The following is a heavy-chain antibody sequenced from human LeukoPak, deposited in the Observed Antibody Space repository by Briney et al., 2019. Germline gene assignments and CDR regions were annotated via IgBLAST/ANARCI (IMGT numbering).Heavy chain of an antibody. CDR2: IYYSGST. V-gene: IGHV4-61*01. Sequence: SETLSLTCTVSGGSISSSSYYWSWIRQPPGKGLEWIGYIYYSGSTNYNPSLKSRVTISVDTSKNQFSLKLSSVTAADTAVYYCARGGSTRTSLNWVDPWGQGTLVTVSS. CDR3: ARGGSTRTSLNWVDP. J-gene: IGHJ5*02. CDR1: GGSISSSSYY. D-gene: IGHD1-1*01.